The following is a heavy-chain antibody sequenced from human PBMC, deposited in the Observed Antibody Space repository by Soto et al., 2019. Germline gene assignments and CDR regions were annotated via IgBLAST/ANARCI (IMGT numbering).Heavy chain of an antibody. CDR2: IYYSGST. V-gene: IGHV4-31*03. CDR1: GGSISSGGYY. J-gene: IGHJ4*02. CDR3: ARQIYDSDTGPNLQYYFDS. D-gene: IGHD3-22*01. Sequence: TSETLSLTCTVSGGSISSGGYYWSWIRQHPGKGLEWIGYIYYSGSTYYNPSLKSRVTISVDTSKNQFSLKLSSVTAADTAMYYCARQIYDSDTGPNLQYYFDSWGQGTQVTVSS.